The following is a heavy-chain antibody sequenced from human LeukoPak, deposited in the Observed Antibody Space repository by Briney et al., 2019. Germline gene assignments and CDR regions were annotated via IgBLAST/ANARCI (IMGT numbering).Heavy chain of an antibody. Sequence: GGSLRLFCAASGFTFSSYAMSWVRQAPGKGLEWVSAISGSGGSTYYADSVKGRFTISRDNSKNTLYLQMNSLRAEDTAVYYCAKDRSGGSCYSCGYFDYWGQGTLVTVSS. J-gene: IGHJ4*02. D-gene: IGHD2-15*01. V-gene: IGHV3-23*01. CDR3: AKDRSGGSCYSCGYFDY. CDR2: ISGSGGST. CDR1: GFTFSSYA.